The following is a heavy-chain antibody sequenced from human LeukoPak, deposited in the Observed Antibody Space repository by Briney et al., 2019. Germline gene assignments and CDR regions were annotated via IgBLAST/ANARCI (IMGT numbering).Heavy chain of an antibody. CDR2: MNPNSGNT. V-gene: IGHV1-8*03. CDR1: GYTFTSYD. D-gene: IGHD6-19*01. Sequence: ASVKVSCKASGYTFTSYDINWVRQATGQGLEWMGWMNPNSGNTGYAQKFQGRVTITRNTSISTAYMELSSLRSEDTAVYYLWEWGASYSSGGYEDYGGQGTLVTVSS. CDR3: WEWGASYSSGGYEDY. J-gene: IGHJ4*02.